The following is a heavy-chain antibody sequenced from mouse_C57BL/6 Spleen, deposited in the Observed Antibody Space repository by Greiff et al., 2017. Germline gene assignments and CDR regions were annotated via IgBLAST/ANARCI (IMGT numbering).Heavy chain of an antibody. CDR1: GYTFTSYG. J-gene: IGHJ3*01. D-gene: IGHD1-1*01. Sequence: VQLQQSGAELARPGASVKLSCKASGYTFTSYGISWVKQRTGQGLEWIGEIYPRSGNTYYNEKFKGKATLTADKSSSTAYMELRSLTSEDSAVYFCATYYGSSSLAYWGQGTLVTVSA. V-gene: IGHV1-81*01. CDR3: ATYYGSSSLAY. CDR2: IYPRSGNT.